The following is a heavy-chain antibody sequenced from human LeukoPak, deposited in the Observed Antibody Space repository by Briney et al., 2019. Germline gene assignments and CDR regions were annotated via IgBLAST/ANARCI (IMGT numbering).Heavy chain of an antibody. D-gene: IGHD3-9*01. CDR1: GYTVTVVA. Sequence: GASVKVSCKVSGYTVTVVAIHWVRQTPGEGLEWMGGFHPKDADMIYAQRFQGRVTMTQDTSTDTVYMELSSLRSEDTAIYYCATVQYTLLPGYLNQMEVWGKGTTVTISS. V-gene: IGHV1-24*01. CDR2: FHPKDADM. CDR3: ATVQYTLLPGYLNQMEV. J-gene: IGHJ6*04.